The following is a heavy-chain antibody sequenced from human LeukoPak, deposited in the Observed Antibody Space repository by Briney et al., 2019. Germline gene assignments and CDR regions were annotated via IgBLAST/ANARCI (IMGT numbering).Heavy chain of an antibody. CDR1: GFTFSNYW. J-gene: IGHJ4*02. D-gene: IGHD5-18*01. CDR2: IKQDGSEK. V-gene: IGHV3-7*03. Sequence: TGGSLRLSCAVSGFTFSNYWMSWVRQAPGKGLEWVANIKQDGSEKYYVDSVKGRFTISRDNAKNSLYLQMNSLRAEDTAVYYCAKDLRRFSYGSFFENWGQGTLVTVSS. CDR3: AKDLRRFSYGSFFEN.